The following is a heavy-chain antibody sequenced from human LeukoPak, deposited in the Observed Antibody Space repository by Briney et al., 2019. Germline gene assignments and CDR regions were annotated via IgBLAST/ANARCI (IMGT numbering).Heavy chain of an antibody. V-gene: IGHV4-59*01. CDR2: IYYSGST. D-gene: IGHD3-22*01. CDR1: GGYISSYY. J-gene: IGHJ5*02. CDR3: ARDGDSSGYSNWFDP. Sequence: SETLSLTCTVSGGYISSYYWSWIRQPPGKGLEWIGYIYYSGSTNYNPSLKSRVTISVDTSKNQFSLKLSSVTAADTAVYYCARDGDSSGYSNWFDPWGQGTLVTVSS.